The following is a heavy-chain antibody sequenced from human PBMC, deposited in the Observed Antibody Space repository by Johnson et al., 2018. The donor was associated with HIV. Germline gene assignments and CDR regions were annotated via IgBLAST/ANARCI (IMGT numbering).Heavy chain of an antibody. J-gene: IGHJ3*02. CDR3: ARAYTYGAFDI. V-gene: IGHV3-30*14. D-gene: IGHD5-18*01. CDR2: ISYDGSNK. CDR1: GFTFSSYA. Sequence: QVQLVESGGGVVQPGRSLKLSCAASGFTFSSYAMHLVRQAPGKGLDWVAVISYDGSNKYYADSVKGRFTISRDNSKNTLYLQMNSLRVDDTAIYYCARAYTYGAFDIWGQGTMVTVSS.